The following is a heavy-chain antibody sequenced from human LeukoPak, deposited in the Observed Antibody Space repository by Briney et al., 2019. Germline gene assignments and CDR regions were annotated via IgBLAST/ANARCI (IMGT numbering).Heavy chain of an antibody. Sequence: ASVKVSFKASGGNFRTYAIIWVRQAPGHGLEWLGRIIPIFGTANYAQNFQGRVTMTADESRNTADLELSSLTSEDAAVYYCAREVPDANGAFDVWGQGTMVTVSS. CDR1: GGNFRTYA. J-gene: IGHJ3*01. D-gene: IGHD2-2*01. V-gene: IGHV1-69*13. CDR3: AREVPDANGAFDV. CDR2: IIPIFGTA.